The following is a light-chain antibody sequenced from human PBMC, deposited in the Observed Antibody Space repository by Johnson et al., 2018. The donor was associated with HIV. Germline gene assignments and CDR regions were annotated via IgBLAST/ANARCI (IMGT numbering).Light chain of an antibody. Sequence: QSVLTQPPSVSAAPGQKVTISCSGSSSKIGNNYVSWYQQLPGTAPKLLIYDNNKRPSGIPDRFSGSKSGTSATLGITGLQTGDEADHYCGTWDSSLSAYVFGTVTKVTVL. J-gene: IGLJ1*01. CDR3: GTWDSSLSAYV. CDR1: SSKIGNNY. CDR2: DNN. V-gene: IGLV1-51*01.